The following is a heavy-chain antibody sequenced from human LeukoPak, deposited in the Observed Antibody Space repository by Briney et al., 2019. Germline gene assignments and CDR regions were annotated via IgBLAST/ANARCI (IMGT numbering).Heavy chain of an antibody. CDR1: GFSFVSYW. V-gene: IGHV3-74*01. Sequence: PGRSRRLSWPAAGFSFVSYWMDCVRQAPRKVLGWVSCIISDESSKSYAHCVKGRFTISRDNAKHTLYLQMNRLRAEDTAVYYCASILQYCSSTSCYTGNFDYWGQGTLVTVSS. J-gene: IGHJ4*02. D-gene: IGHD2-2*02. CDR2: IISDESSK. CDR3: ASILQYCSSTSCYTGNFDY.